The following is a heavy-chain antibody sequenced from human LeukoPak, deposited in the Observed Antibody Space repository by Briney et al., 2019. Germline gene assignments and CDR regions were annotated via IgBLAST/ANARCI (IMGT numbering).Heavy chain of an antibody. J-gene: IGHJ5*02. V-gene: IGHV4-4*07. Sequence: PSETLSLTCTVSGGSISSYYWSWIRQPAGKGLEWIRRIYTSGSTNYNPSLKSRVTISVDKSKNQFSLKLSSVTAADTAVYYCARDLGKDYDFWSGSPPGWFDPWGQGTLVTVSS. CDR2: IYTSGST. D-gene: IGHD3-3*01. CDR3: ARDLGKDYDFWSGSPPGWFDP. CDR1: GGSISSYY.